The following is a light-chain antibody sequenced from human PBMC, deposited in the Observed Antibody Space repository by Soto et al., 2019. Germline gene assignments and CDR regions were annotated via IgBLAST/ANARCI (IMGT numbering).Light chain of an antibody. Sequence: EIVLTQSPGTLSLFPGERATLFCRASQNIGSTYLAWYQQRYGRTPRLLIHAASSRATDIPDRFSGSGSGTDFTLTITSLEPEDFAVYYCQQYRSSPWTFGQGTRVEMK. V-gene: IGKV3-20*01. CDR3: QQYRSSPWT. J-gene: IGKJ1*01. CDR2: AAS. CDR1: QNIGSTY.